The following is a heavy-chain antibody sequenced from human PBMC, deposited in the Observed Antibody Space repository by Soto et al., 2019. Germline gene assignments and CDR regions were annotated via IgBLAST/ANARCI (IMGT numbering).Heavy chain of an antibody. CDR2: IRSKPNNYAT. V-gene: IGHV3-73*02. J-gene: IGHJ6*02. CDR3: AGDFYYNIDV. CDR1: GFPFNGSA. Sequence: EVQLVESGGGLVHPGGSLKLSCAASGFPFNGSAMHWVRQASGKGLEWVGRIRSKPNNYATAYAASLKGRFTISRDDSKNTAYLQMNSLKTADTAVDYCAGDFYYNIDVWGQGTTVTVSS.